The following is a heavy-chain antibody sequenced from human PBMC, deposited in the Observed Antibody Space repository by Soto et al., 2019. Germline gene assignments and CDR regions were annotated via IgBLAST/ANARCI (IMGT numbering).Heavy chain of an antibody. Sequence: PSETLSLTCTVSGGSISSSSYYWGWIRQPPGKGLEWIGSIYYSGSTYYNPSLKSRVTISVDTSKNQFSLKLSSVTAADTAVYYCARHPVGYYGSGSDYYYYYGMDVWGQGTTVTVS. CDR1: GGSISSSSYY. D-gene: IGHD3-10*01. V-gene: IGHV4-39*01. CDR2: IYYSGST. J-gene: IGHJ6*02. CDR3: ARHPVGYYGSGSDYYYYYGMDV.